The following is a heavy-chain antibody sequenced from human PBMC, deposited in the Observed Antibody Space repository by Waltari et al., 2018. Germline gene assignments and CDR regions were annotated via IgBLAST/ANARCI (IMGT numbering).Heavy chain of an antibody. D-gene: IGHD6-13*01. Sequence: QVQLQDSGPGLVKPSETPSSTSTVSGGSTSTHYWSWIRQPQGKGLDWIGYIYYSGSTNYNPSLKSRVTISVDTSKNQFSLKLSSVTAADTAVYYCARGTAGFDYWGQGTLVTVSS. J-gene: IGHJ4*02. CDR3: ARGTAGFDY. CDR1: GGSTSTHY. V-gene: IGHV4-59*11. CDR2: IYYSGST.